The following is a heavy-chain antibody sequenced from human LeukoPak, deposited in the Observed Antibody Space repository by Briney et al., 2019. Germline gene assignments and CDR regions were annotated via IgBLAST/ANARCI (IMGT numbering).Heavy chain of an antibody. CDR2: ICFNGSKK. CDR3: ARDLLRGGRGGFDY. V-gene: IGHV3-33*01. D-gene: IGHD2-15*01. Sequence: PGRSLRLSCVASQLSFSIFGMHWVRQVPGKGRECLAVICFNGSKKYYADSVKGRFTISRDNSRNTLYLQMNSLRVEDTATYYCARDLLRGGRGGFDYWGQGTLVTVSS. CDR1: QLSFSIFG. J-gene: IGHJ4*02.